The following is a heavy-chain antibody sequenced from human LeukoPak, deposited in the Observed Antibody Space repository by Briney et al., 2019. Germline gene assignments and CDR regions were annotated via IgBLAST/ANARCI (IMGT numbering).Heavy chain of an antibody. CDR2: IWYDGSNK. CDR1: GFTFSSYG. Sequence: GGSPRLSCAASGFTFSSYGMHWVRQAPGKGLEWVAVIWYDGSNKYYADSVKGRFTISRDNSKNTLYLQMNSLRAEDTAVYYYARDIYGDYAFDYWGQGTLVTVSS. D-gene: IGHD4-17*01. J-gene: IGHJ4*02. CDR3: ARDIYGDYAFDY. V-gene: IGHV3-33*01.